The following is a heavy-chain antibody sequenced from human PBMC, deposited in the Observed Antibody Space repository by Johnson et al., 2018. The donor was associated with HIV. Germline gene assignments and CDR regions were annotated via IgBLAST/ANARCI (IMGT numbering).Heavy chain of an antibody. CDR3: AKDLFTEREDDVFDI. CDR1: GFTFSSYG. Sequence: QVLLVESGGGVVQPGRSLRLSCAASGFTFSSYGMHWVRQAPGKGLEWVAVISHAGSNKYYADSVQGRFTISRDNSKNTLYLQMNSLTAEDTVVYYCAKDLFTEREDDVFDIWGQGTMVTVSS. D-gene: IGHD1-26*01. J-gene: IGHJ3*02. CDR2: ISHAGSNK. V-gene: IGHV3-30*18.